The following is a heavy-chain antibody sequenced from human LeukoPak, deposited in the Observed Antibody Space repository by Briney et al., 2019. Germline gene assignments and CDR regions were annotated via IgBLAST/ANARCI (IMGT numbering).Heavy chain of an antibody. CDR3: ARGTIVRGVADAFDI. CDR1: GGSISSGGYS. CDR2: IYHSGST. D-gene: IGHD3-10*01. V-gene: IGHV4-30-2*01. Sequence: SQTLSLTCAVSGGSISSGGYSWSWIRQPPGKGLEWIGYIYHSGSTYYNPSLQSRLTISVDRSKNQFSLKLSSVTAADTAVYYCARGTIVRGVADAFDIWGQGTMVTVSS. J-gene: IGHJ3*02.